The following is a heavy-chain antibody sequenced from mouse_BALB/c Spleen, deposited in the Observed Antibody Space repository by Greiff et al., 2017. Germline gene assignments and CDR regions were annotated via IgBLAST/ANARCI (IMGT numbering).Heavy chain of an antibody. J-gene: IGHJ1*01. V-gene: IGHV2-9*02. Sequence: VQLQQSGPGLVAPSQSLSITCTVSGFSLTSYGVHWVRQPPGKGLEWLGVIWAGGSTNYNSALMSRLSISKDNSKSQVFLKMNSLQTDDTAMYYCARDRGNGNWYFDVWGAGTTVTVSS. D-gene: IGHD2-1*01. CDR3: ARDRGNGNWYFDV. CDR2: IWAGGST. CDR1: GFSLTSYG.